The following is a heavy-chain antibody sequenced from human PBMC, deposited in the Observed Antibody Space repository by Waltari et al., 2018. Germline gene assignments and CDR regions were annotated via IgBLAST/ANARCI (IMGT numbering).Heavy chain of an antibody. Sequence: QLQLQESGPGLVKPSETLSLTCTVSAGSIINNKYCWGCIRQPPGKGLEGFGSIFYRGSTHYNPSLKSVVTMSVYTSKNQFSRKLSSVTAADTARYYCARDYDSSGYYYDYWGQGVLVTVSS. CDR1: AGSIINNKYC. J-gene: IGHJ4*02. V-gene: IGHV4-39*02. CDR2: IFYRGST. D-gene: IGHD3-22*01. CDR3: ARDYDSSGYYYDY.